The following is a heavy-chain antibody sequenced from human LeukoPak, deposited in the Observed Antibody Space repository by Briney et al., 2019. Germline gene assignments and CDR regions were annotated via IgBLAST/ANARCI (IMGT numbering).Heavy chain of an antibody. CDR2: INHSGST. CDR3: ARGLTSRSPNWFDP. V-gene: IGHV4-34*01. J-gene: IGHJ5*02. Sequence: SETLSLTCAVYGGSLSGYYWSWIRQPPGKGLEWIGEINHSGSTNYNPSLKSRVTISVDTSKNQFSLKLSSVTAADTAVYYCARGLTSRSPNWFDPWGQGTLVTVSS. CDR1: GGSLSGYY.